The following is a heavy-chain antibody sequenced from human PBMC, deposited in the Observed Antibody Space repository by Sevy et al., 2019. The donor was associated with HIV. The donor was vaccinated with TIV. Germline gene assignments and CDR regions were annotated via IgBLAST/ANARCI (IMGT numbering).Heavy chain of an antibody. J-gene: IGHJ4*02. Sequence: GGSLRLSCATSRFTFSSYGMHWVRQAPGKGLEWVAVIWYDGTNKEYADSVKGRFTISRDNSKNTLYLQMSSLRADDTAVYYCARERLAVAGIGYYFDYWGQGTLVTVSS. V-gene: IGHV3-33*01. CDR2: IWYDGTNK. CDR1: RFTFSSYG. D-gene: IGHD6-19*01. CDR3: ARERLAVAGIGYYFDY.